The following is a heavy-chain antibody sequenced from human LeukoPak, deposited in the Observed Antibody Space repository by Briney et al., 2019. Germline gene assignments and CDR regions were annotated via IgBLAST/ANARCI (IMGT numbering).Heavy chain of an antibody. CDR2: IKPDGSEK. CDR1: GFTFSSYW. J-gene: IGHJ4*02. Sequence: GGSLRLSCAASGFTFSSYWMSWVRQPAGKGLEWVANIKPDGSEKYYVDSVKGRFTITRDNAKNSLYLQMNSLRAQDTSVYYRPRRTATSGSYDYWGQGTLVTVSS. D-gene: IGHD5-12*01. V-gene: IGHV3-7*01. CDR3: PRRTATSGSYDY.